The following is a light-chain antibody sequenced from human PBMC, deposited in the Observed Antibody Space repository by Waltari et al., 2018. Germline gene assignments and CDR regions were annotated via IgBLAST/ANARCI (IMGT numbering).Light chain of an antibody. CDR3: QQYYTTPPWT. V-gene: IGKV4-1*01. Sequence: DIVMTQSPDSLAVSLGERATINCKSSRSVLYSSNNQNYLAWYQQKPGQPPKLLIYWASTREYGVPDRFSGSGSGTDFTLTISSLQAEDVAVYYCQQYYTTPPWTFGQGTKVEIK. CDR1: RSVLYSSNNQNY. CDR2: WAS. J-gene: IGKJ1*01.